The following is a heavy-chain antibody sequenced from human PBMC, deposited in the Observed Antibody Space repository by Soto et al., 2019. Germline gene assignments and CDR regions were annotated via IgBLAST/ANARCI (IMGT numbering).Heavy chain of an antibody. V-gene: IGHV3-7*04. Sequence: EVQLVESGGGLVQPGGSLRLSCAASGFTFSSYWMSWVRQAPGKGLEWVANIKQDGSEKYYVDSVKGRFTISRDNAKNSLYLQMNSLRAEDTAVYYCARGYSSGWYSYFQHWGQGTLVTVSS. D-gene: IGHD6-13*01. CDR2: IKQDGSEK. CDR1: GFTFSSYW. J-gene: IGHJ1*01. CDR3: ARGYSSGWYSYFQH.